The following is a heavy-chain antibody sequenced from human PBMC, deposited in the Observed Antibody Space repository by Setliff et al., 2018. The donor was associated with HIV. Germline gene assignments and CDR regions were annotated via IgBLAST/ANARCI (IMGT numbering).Heavy chain of an antibody. J-gene: IGHJ3*02. V-gene: IGHV7-4-1*02. CDR2: IHTEQGFP. CDR3: AVDRHAFDI. CDR1: GYSFINYA. Sequence: ASVKVSCKASGYSFINYAINWLRQAPGRGLEWMGWIHTEQGFPMYAQGFTVRFVFSLDPSVNTAYLQINSLTPDDGGVYYCAVDRHAFDIWGQGTVVTVSS. D-gene: IGHD5-12*01.